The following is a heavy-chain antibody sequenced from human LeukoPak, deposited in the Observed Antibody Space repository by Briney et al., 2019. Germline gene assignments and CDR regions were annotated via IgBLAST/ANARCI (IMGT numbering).Heavy chain of an antibody. D-gene: IGHD2-2*01. J-gene: IGHJ4*02. CDR1: GGSFSGYY. Sequence: SETLSLTCAVYGGSFSGYYWSWIRQPPVKGLEWIGEINHSGSTNYNPSLKSRVTISVDTSKNQFSLKLSSVTAADTAVYYCASLGNCSSTSCYPGDYWGQGTLVTVSS. CDR2: INHSGST. V-gene: IGHV4-34*01. CDR3: ASLGNCSSTSCYPGDY.